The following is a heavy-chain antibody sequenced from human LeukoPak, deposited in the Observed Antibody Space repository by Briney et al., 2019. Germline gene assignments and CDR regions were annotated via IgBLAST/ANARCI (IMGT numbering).Heavy chain of an antibody. Sequence: GGSLRLSCEASESSFSTYGMHWVRQAPGKGLEWVAFIRYDSSSRFYADSVKGRFTISRDNSKNTLYLQMNSLGAEDTAVYYCARDLVPFWSFQSYFDYWGQGTLVTVSS. D-gene: IGHD3-3*01. J-gene: IGHJ4*02. V-gene: IGHV3-30*02. CDR1: ESSFSTYG. CDR2: IRYDSSSR. CDR3: ARDLVPFWSFQSYFDY.